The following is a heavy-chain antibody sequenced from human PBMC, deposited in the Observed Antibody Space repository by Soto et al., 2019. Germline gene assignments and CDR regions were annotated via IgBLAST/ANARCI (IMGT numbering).Heavy chain of an antibody. CDR2: VFHTGTT. D-gene: IGHD6-19*01. V-gene: IGHV4-4*02. CDR1: GDSVSSPYY. J-gene: IGHJ4*02. CDR3: ARSAGWYAVHS. Sequence: QVQLQESGPGLVKPSGTLSLTCAVSGDSVSSPYYWCWVRQPPGKGLEWIGEVFHTGTTSYNPSLRSRVTISMDKSINQFSLDPSSVTAADTAVYYCARSAGWYAVHSWGPGTLVIVSS.